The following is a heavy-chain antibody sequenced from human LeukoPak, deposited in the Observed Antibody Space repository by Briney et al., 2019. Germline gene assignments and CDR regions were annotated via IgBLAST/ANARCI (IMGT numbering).Heavy chain of an antibody. CDR2: ITSTSTI. D-gene: IGHD3-22*01. Sequence: GGSLRLSCAASDFTFSSYSMNWVRQAPGKGLEWVSLITSTSTIYYADSVKGRFTLSRDNAKNSLYLQMNGLRDEDTAVYYCARAQYYYDSYPIDFDSWGQGTLVTVSS. CDR3: ARAQYYYDSYPIDFDS. J-gene: IGHJ4*02. CDR1: DFTFSSYS. V-gene: IGHV3-48*02.